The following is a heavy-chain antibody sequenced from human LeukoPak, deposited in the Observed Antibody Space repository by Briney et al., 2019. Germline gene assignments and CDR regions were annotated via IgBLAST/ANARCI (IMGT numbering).Heavy chain of an antibody. J-gene: IGHJ5*02. Sequence: GESLKISCMGSGYSFNTYWIAWVRQTPGKGLEWMGIIYPGDSDTRYSPSFQGQVTISADKSITTAYLQWSSLKASDTAMYYCARRDLQGWFDPWGQGTLVTVSS. CDR3: ARRDLQGWFDP. D-gene: IGHD4-11*01. CDR1: GYSFNTYW. CDR2: IYPGDSDT. V-gene: IGHV5-51*01.